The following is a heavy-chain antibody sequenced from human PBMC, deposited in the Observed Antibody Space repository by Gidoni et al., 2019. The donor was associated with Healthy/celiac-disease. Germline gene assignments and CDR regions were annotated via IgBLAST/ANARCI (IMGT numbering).Heavy chain of an antibody. CDR3: ARDRKIAAAGYLPRVFDP. V-gene: IGHV3-11*06. J-gene: IGHJ5*02. CDR1: GFHVSDYS. Sequence: QVQLVESGGGLVKTGGSLRLSCAASGFHVSDYSMSWVRQAPGKGLELVSYLSSSSSYTNYAGSVKGRFSISRDNAKNSLYLQMNSLRAECTAVYSCARDRKIAAAGYLPRVFDPWGQGTLVTVSS. D-gene: IGHD6-13*01. CDR2: LSSSSSYT.